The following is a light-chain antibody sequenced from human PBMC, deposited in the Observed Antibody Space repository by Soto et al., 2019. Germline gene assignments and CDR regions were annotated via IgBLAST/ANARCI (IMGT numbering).Light chain of an antibody. CDR3: QQRSVWPIT. CDR2: DAS. J-gene: IGKJ5*01. V-gene: IGKV3-11*01. CDR1: QNIGTS. Sequence: EIVLKQSPAALSLSTGERATLSCRAGQNIGTSLVWSQQKPGQSPRLLIYDASHRATGVPARFSGSGSGTDFTLTISGLEPEEFAVYYCQQRSVWPITFGQGKRLEI.